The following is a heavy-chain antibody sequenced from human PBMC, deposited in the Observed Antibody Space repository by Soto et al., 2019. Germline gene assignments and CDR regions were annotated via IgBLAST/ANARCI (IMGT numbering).Heavy chain of an antibody. V-gene: IGHV4-59*01. J-gene: IGHJ4*02. CDR2: VYYSGST. CDR3: ARDTTPSL. D-gene: IGHD1-1*01. CDR1: GASISSYY. Sequence: QVQLQESGPGLVKPSETLSLTCTVSGASISSYYWSWIRQPPGKGLEVIGYVYYSGSTNYNPSLKTRVPISVYTSKNQFSLKLSSVTAADTAMYYCARDTTPSLWGQGTLVTVAS.